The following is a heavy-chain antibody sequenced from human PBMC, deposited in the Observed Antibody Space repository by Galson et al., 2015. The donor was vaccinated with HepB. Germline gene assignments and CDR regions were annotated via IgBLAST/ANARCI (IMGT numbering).Heavy chain of an antibody. CDR3: ARVYAPYYYDTSGRYFDY. CDR1: GGSIRSYY. V-gene: IGHV4-59*01. D-gene: IGHD3-22*01. Sequence: ETLSLTCTVSGGSIRSYYWTWIRQPPGKGLEWIGYIYYSGSTNYNPSLKSRVTISIDTSKNQFSLKLSSVTAADTAVYYCARVYAPYYYDTSGRYFDYWGQGTLVTVSS. CDR2: IYYSGST. J-gene: IGHJ4*02.